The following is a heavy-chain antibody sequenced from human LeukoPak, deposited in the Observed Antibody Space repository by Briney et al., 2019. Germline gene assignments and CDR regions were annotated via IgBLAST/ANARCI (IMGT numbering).Heavy chain of an antibody. D-gene: IGHD1-26*01. CDR3: ARDPYSGSYGNYYYYFMDV. J-gene: IGHJ6*03. Sequence: GGSLRLSCAASGFTFSNYAMSWVRQAPGRGLEWVSAINDSGGSTYYADSVKGRFTISRDNSKNTLYLQMNSLRAEDTAVYYCARDPYSGSYGNYYYYFMDVWGKRTTVSISS. CDR1: GFTFSNYA. V-gene: IGHV3-23*01. CDR2: INDSGGST.